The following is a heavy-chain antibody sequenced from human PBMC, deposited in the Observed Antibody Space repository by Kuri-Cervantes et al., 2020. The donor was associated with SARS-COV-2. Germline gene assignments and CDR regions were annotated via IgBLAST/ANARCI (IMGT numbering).Heavy chain of an antibody. J-gene: IGHJ6*02. Sequence: ASVKVSCKASGYTFTSYGISWVRQAPGQGLEWMGWISAYNGNTNHAQKLQGRVTMTTDTSTDTAYMELSSLRSEDTAVYYCARGNPRGISMDVWGQGTTVTVSS. D-gene: IGHD6-13*01. CDR2: ISAYNGNT. CDR1: GYTFTSYG. V-gene: IGHV1-18*01. CDR3: ARGNPRGISMDV.